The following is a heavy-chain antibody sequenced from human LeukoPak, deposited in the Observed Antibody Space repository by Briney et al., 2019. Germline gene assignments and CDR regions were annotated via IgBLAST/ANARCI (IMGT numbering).Heavy chain of an antibody. V-gene: IGHV3-23*01. J-gene: IGHJ4*02. Sequence: QPGGSLRLACAASGFTLSSYARSWVRQAPGKGVEWDSAISGSGGRTYYADSVKGRFTISRDNSKNTLYLQMNSLRAEDTAVYYCAKENYLRGSPVGGYFDYWGQGTLVTVSS. CDR3: AKENYLRGSPVGGYFDY. CDR1: GFTLSSYA. D-gene: IGHD3-10*01. CDR2: ISGSGGRT.